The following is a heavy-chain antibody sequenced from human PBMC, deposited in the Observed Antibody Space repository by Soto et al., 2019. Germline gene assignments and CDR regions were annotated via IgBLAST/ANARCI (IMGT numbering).Heavy chain of an antibody. J-gene: IGHJ6*02. Sequence: QVHLVESGGGVVQPGRSLRLSCAASGLNFNRNGMHWVRPAPGKGLEWVAVIWYDGSKESYSDSVKGRFTISRDNSKNMLYLQMNSVRVEDTAVYFCARDRSAGNYFYYGMDVWGQGTTVTVSS. CDR2: IWYDGSKE. CDR3: ARDRSAGNYFYYGMDV. D-gene: IGHD1-1*01. CDR1: GLNFNRNG. V-gene: IGHV3-33*01.